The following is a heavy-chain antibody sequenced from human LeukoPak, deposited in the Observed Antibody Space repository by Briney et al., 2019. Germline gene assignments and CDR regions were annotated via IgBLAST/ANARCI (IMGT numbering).Heavy chain of an antibody. Sequence: GSLRLSCAASGFTFSSYAMSWVRQAPGKGLEWVSAISGSGGSTYYADSVMGRFTISRDNSKNTLYLQMNSLRAEDTAVYYCAKARYDYVWGSYRPFDYWGQGTLVTVSS. CDR3: AKARYDYVWGSYRPFDY. CDR1: GFTFSSYA. CDR2: ISGSGGST. J-gene: IGHJ4*02. D-gene: IGHD3-16*02. V-gene: IGHV3-23*01.